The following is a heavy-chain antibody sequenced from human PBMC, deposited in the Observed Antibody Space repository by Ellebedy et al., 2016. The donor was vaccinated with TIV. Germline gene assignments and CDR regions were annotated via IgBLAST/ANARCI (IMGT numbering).Heavy chain of an antibody. CDR1: GGSISSYY. Sequence: MPSETLSLTCTVSGGSISSYYWSRIRQPPGKGLEWIGYISYSGSTNYNPSLKSRVTIPVDTSKNQFSLRLNSVTAADTAVYYCARVVWQQPVSYAFDIWGQGTMVTVSS. D-gene: IGHD6-13*01. CDR3: ARVVWQQPVSYAFDI. J-gene: IGHJ3*02. V-gene: IGHV4-59*01. CDR2: ISYSGST.